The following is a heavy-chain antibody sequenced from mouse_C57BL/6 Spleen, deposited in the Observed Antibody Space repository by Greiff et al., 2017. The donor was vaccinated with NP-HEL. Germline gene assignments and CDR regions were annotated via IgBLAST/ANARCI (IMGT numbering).Heavy chain of an antibody. V-gene: IGHV1-69*01. D-gene: IGHD1-1*01. CDR1: GYTFTSYW. CDR3: ALYGSSYLDY. Sequence: QVQLQQPGAELVLPGASVKLSCKASGYTFTSYWMHWVKQRPGQGLEWIGEIDPSDSYTNYNQKFKGKSTLTVNKSSSTAYMQLSSLTSEDSAVYYCALYGSSYLDYWGQGTTLTVSS. CDR2: IDPSDSYT. J-gene: IGHJ2*01.